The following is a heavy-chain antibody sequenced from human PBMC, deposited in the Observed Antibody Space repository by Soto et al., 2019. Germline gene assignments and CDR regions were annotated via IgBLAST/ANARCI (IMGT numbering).Heavy chain of an antibody. CDR1: GYTFTSYG. D-gene: IGHD2-2*01. CDR3: ARAFPGYCSSTSCLFDY. CDR2: ISAYNGNT. J-gene: IGHJ4*02. Sequence: ASVKVSCKASGYTFTSYGISWVRQAPGQGLEWMGWISAYNGNTNYAQKLQGRVTMTTNTSTSTAYMELRSLRSDDTAVYYCARAFPGYCSSTSCLFDYWGQGTLVTVSS. V-gene: IGHV1-18*04.